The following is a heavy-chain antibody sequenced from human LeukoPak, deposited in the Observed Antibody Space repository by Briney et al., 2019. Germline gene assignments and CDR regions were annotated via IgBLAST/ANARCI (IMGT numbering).Heavy chain of an antibody. V-gene: IGHV3-23*01. CDR1: GFTFRRYG. CDR3: AKDLKGLYDYVRGSYAIDI. CDR2: ISGRGGET. Sequence: PGGSLRLSCAASGFTFRRYGMSCVGQGPGKGLEWVSGISGRGGETDDADFVKGRFTISRDNSKNTLFLQMNSLRAEDTAVYYCAKDLKGLYDYVRGSYAIDIWGHGTMVTVSS. D-gene: IGHD3-16*01. J-gene: IGHJ3*02.